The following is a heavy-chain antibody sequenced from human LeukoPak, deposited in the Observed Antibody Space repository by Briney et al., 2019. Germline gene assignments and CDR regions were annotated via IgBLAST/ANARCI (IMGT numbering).Heavy chain of an antibody. CDR1: GGSISSYY. V-gene: IGHV4-59*01. CDR2: IYYSGST. J-gene: IGHJ5*02. Sequence: ASETLSLTCTVSGGSISSYYWSCIRQPPGKGLEWIGYIYYSGSTNYNPSLKSRVTISVDTSKNQFSRNLTSVTAAAPAGQYFARXSTAHNWFDPWGQGTLVTVSS. D-gene: IGHD2/OR15-2a*01. CDR3: ARXSTAHNWFDP.